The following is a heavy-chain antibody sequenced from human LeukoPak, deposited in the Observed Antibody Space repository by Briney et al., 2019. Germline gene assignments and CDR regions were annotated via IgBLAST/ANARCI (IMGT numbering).Heavy chain of an antibody. Sequence: PGGSLRLSCAASGFTFSSSWMGWVGQAPGKGLGWVANIKQDGSEKYYVDSGKGRFTISRDNAKNCLYLQMNSLRAEDTAVYFCARVRQGVLLGYYYYMDVWGKGTTVPVSS. CDR2: IKQDGSEK. V-gene: IGHV3-7*01. D-gene: IGHD3-10*01. J-gene: IGHJ6*03. CDR3: ARVRQGVLLGYYYYMDV. CDR1: GFTFSSSW.